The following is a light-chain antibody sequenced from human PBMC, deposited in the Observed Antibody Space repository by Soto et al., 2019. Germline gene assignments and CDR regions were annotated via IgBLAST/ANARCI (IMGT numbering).Light chain of an antibody. J-gene: IGKJ1*01. CDR2: GAY. CDR3: QQYNNWPT. CDR1: QSISSN. Sequence: EILLTQSPATLSVSPGERATLTCRASQSISSNLAWYQQKPGKAPRLLIYGAYTRATGIPARLSGSGSGTEFTLTIRSLQSEDFAVYYCQQYNNWPTFGQGTKVDIK. V-gene: IGKV3-15*01.